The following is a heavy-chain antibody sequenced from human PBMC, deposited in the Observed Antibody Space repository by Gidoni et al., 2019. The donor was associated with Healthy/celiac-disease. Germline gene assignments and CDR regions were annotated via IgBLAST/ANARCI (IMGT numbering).Heavy chain of an antibody. D-gene: IGHD1-26*01. J-gene: IGHJ4*02. V-gene: IGHV1-69*01. CDR2: IIPIFGTA. CDR3: ARGPEGHGSYPIDY. CDR1: GGTFSSYA. Sequence: QVQLVQSVAEVKKPGSSVKVSCKASGGTFSSYAISWVRQAPGQGLEWMGGIIPIFGTANYAQKFQGRVTITADESTRTAYMELSSLRSEDTAVYYCARGPEGHGSYPIDYWGQGTLVTVSS.